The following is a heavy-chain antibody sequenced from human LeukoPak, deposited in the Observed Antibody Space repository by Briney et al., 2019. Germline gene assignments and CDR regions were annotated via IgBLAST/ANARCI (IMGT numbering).Heavy chain of an antibody. D-gene: IGHD2-2*02. CDR3: ASVVPPAIEVDV. CDR1: GGSFSDYY. J-gene: IGHJ6*04. Sequence: SETLSLTCAVYGGSFSDYYWIWIRQPPGKGLEWIGEINHSGSTNYNPSLKSRVIISVDTSKNQFSLKLSSVTAADTAVYYCASVVPPAIEVDVWGKGTTVTVSS. CDR2: INHSGST. V-gene: IGHV4-34*01.